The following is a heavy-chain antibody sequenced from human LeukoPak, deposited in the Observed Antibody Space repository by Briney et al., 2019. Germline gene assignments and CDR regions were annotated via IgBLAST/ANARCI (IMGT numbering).Heavy chain of an antibody. V-gene: IGHV4-4*02. D-gene: IGHD4-17*01. Sequence: PSETLSLTCAVSGGSISSSNWWSWVRQPPGKGLEWIGEIYHSGSTNYNPSLKSRVTISVDKSKNQFSLKLSSVTAADTAVYYCARDSSDYGDYDNWFDPWGQGTLVTVSS. CDR1: GGSISSSNW. J-gene: IGHJ5*02. CDR3: ARDSSDYGDYDNWFDP. CDR2: IYHSGST.